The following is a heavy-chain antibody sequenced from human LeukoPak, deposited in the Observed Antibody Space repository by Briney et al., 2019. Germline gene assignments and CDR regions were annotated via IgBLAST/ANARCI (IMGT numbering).Heavy chain of an antibody. CDR1: GFTVSSSY. J-gene: IGHJ4*02. D-gene: IGHD6-13*01. CDR3: ARAFVTAAGFFDT. Sequence: GGSLRLSCAASGFTVSSSYMGWVRQAPGKGLEWVSVIYAGGTTHYADSVKGRFTISRDNSVNTLYLQMNSLRTEDTAVYRCARAFVTAAGFFDTWGRGTLVTVSS. CDR2: IYAGGTT. V-gene: IGHV3-66*02.